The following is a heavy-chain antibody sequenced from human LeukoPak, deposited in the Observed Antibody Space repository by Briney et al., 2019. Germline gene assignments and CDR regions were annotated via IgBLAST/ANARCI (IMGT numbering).Heavy chain of an antibody. Sequence: GGSLRLSCAASGFTLRRFAIHWAPQAPGKGLEGGAVIWYDGSNKYYADSVKGRFTISRDNSKNTLYLQMNSLRAEDTAVYYCARGFKFAVLGYWGQGTLVTVSS. D-gene: IGHD1-1*01. CDR2: IWYDGSNK. CDR3: ARGFKFAVLGY. J-gene: IGHJ4*02. CDR1: GFTLRRFA. V-gene: IGHV3-33*01.